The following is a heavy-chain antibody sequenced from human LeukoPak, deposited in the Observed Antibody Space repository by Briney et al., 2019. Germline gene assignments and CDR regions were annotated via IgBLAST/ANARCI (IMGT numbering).Heavy chain of an antibody. V-gene: IGHV1-18*01. CDR2: ISAYNGNT. J-gene: IGHJ4*02. D-gene: IGHD3-16*02. Sequence: ASVKVSCKASGYTFTSYGISWVRQAPGQGLEWMGWISAYNGNTNYAQKLQGRVTMTTDTSTSTAYMELRSLRSDDTAVYYCARGPPPDYDYVWGSYPPYFDYWGQGTLVTVSS. CDR1: GYTFTSYG. CDR3: ARGPPPDYDYVWGSYPPYFDY.